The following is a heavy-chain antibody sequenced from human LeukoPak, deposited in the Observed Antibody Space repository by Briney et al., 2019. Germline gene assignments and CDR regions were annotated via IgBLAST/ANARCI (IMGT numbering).Heavy chain of an antibody. CDR1: GFTFSSYA. J-gene: IGHJ4*02. V-gene: IGHV3-23*01. Sequence: PGGSLRLSCAASGFTFSSYAMSWVRQAPGKGLEWVSAISGSGGSTYYADSVKGRFTISRDNSKNTLYLQMNSLRAEDTAVYYCARDTANWEGFDYWGQGTLVTVSS. CDR3: ARDTANWEGFDY. CDR2: ISGSGGST. D-gene: IGHD7-27*01.